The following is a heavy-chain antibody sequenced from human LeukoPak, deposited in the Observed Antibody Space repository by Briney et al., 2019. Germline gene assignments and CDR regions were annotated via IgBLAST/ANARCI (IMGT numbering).Heavy chain of an antibody. CDR2: IYYSGST. V-gene: IGHV4-59*01. Sequence: PSETLSLTCTVSGGSISSYYWSWIRQPPGKGLEWIGYIYYSGSTNYNPSLKSRVTISVDTSKDQFSLKLSSATAADTAVYYCARDMNYYDGTGYLNYWGQGILVTVSS. D-gene: IGHD3-22*01. J-gene: IGHJ4*02. CDR3: ARDMNYYDGTGYLNY. CDR1: GGSISSYY.